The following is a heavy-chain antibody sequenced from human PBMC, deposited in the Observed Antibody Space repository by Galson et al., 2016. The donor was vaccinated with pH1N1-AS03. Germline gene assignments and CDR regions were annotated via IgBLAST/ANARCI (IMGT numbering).Heavy chain of an antibody. CDR3: AKFRGGHYPQYYFDY. J-gene: IGHJ4*02. CDR2: LGGSGSST. Sequence: SLRLSCAASGFTFSTCAMGWVRQAPGKGLEWVSALGGSGSSTFYADSVKGRFTVSRDNSKNTLYLQLNSLRAEDTAVYSCAKFRGGHYPQYYFDYWGQGALVTVSS. V-gene: IGHV3-23*01. D-gene: IGHD2-15*01. CDR1: GFTFSTCA.